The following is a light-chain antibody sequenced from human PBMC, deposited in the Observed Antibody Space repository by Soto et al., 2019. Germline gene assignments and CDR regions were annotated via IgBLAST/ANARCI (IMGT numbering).Light chain of an antibody. Sequence: DIQMTQSPSSLSASVGDRVTITCRASQSISSYLNWYQQKPGKAPKLLIYDASILQSGVPSRFSGSGSGTEFTLTISSLQPEDFATYYCQRYNSNSRTFGQGTKVDIK. J-gene: IGKJ1*01. V-gene: IGKV1-39*02. CDR3: QRYNSNSRT. CDR1: QSISSY. CDR2: DAS.